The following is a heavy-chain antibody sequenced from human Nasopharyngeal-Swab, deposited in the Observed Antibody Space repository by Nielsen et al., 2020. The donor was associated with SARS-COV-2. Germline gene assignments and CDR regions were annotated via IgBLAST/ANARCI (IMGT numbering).Heavy chain of an antibody. D-gene: IGHD1-26*01. J-gene: IGHJ4*02. CDR1: GFRFSDYF. CDR2: IKKKGDRYTT. CDR3: GRDNYYKLDY. V-gene: IGHV3-72*01. Sequence: GESLKISCEASGFRFSDYFMDWVRQAPGKGPEWAGRIKKKGDRYTTEYAASVKGRFTISRDDSKNSLYLQMNSLKTEDTAVYYCGRDNYYKLDYWGQGTLVTVSS.